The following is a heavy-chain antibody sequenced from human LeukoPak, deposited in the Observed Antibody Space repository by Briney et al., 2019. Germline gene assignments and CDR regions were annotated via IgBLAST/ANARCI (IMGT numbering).Heavy chain of an antibody. CDR2: ISGSGGST. CDR1: GFTFSSYA. D-gene: IGHD3-16*02. CDR3: AKSKVITFGGVIPSFDY. Sequence: GGSLRLSRAASGFTFSSYAMSWVRQAPGKGLEWVSAISGSGGSTYYADSVKGRFTISRDNSKNTLYLQMNSLRAEDTAVYYCAKSKVITFGGVIPSFDYWGQGTLVTVSS. V-gene: IGHV3-23*01. J-gene: IGHJ4*02.